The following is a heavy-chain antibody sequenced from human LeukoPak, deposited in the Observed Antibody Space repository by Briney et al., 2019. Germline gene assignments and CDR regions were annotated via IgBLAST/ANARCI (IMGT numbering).Heavy chain of an antibody. CDR2: INHSGST. J-gene: IGHJ4*02. Sequence: SETLSLTCAVYGGSFSGYYRSWIRQPPGKGLEWIGEINHSGSTDYNPSLKSRVTISVDTSKNQFSLKLSSVTAADTAVYYCARGTENIAVAAPYYFDYWGQGTLVTVSS. D-gene: IGHD6-19*01. V-gene: IGHV4-34*01. CDR1: GGSFSGYY. CDR3: ARGTENIAVAAPYYFDY.